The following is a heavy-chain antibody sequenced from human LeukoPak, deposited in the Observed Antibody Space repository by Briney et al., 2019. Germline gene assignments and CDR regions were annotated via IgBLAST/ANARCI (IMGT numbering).Heavy chain of an antibody. Sequence: ASVKVSCKASGYTVTGYYMHWVRQAPGQGLEWMGWINPNSGGTNYAQKFQGRVTMTRDTSISTAYMELSRLRSDDTAVYYCARADDYYGSGAPSSGDYFDYWGQGTLVTVSS. CDR1: GYTVTGYY. D-gene: IGHD3-10*01. V-gene: IGHV1-2*02. J-gene: IGHJ4*02. CDR2: INPNSGGT. CDR3: ARADDYYGSGAPSSGDYFDY.